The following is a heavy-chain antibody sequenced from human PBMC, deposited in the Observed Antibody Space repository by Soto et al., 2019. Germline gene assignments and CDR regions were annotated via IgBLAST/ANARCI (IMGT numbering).Heavy chain of an antibody. V-gene: IGHV3-23*01. Sequence: GGSLRLSCAASGFTFTTYDMTWVRQAPGKGLEWVSGISGSGASTYYEDSVKGRFTISRDNSKKTLYLQMSSLRAEDTAVYYCAKEQGYYDSSGYSAGAFDIWGQGTMVTVSS. CDR1: GFTFTTYD. D-gene: IGHD3-22*01. CDR2: ISGSGAST. J-gene: IGHJ3*02. CDR3: AKEQGYYDSSGYSAGAFDI.